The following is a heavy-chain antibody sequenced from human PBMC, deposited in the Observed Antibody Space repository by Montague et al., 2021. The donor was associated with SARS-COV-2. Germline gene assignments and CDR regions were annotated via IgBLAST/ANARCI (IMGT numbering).Heavy chain of an antibody. CDR3: TRDRDYGDYLNWFNP. J-gene: IGHJ5*02. V-gene: IGHV3-7*01. CDR1: GFTISSYG. Sequence: SLRLSCAASGFTISSYGMNWVRQAPGKGLEWVANIRHSGSDKYYLDSVKGRFTIFRDNAKNSLYLQMNSLTAEDTGVYYCTRDRDYGDYLNWFNPWGQGTMVTVSS. CDR2: IRHSGSDK. D-gene: IGHD4-17*01.